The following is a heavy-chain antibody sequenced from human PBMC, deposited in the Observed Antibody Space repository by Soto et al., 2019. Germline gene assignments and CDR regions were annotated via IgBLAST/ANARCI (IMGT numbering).Heavy chain of an antibody. CDR1: GFSFSDYF. J-gene: IGHJ6*02. V-gene: IGHV1-46*01. D-gene: IGHD4-17*01. Sequence: VASVKVSCKASGFSFSDYFTHWVRQAPGQGLEWMGIINPSGDSRNYAQKFQGRVTITRDTSTSTVYMELSSLRSEDTAVYYCARDPFNYGDYDSDYYYGMDVWGQGTTVTVSS. CDR3: ARDPFNYGDYDSDYYYGMDV. CDR2: INPSGDSR.